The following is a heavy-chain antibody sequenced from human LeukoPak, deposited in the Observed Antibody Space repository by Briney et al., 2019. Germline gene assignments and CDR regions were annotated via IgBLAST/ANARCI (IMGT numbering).Heavy chain of an antibody. J-gene: IGHJ5*02. CDR1: GGSFSNYY. Sequence: KASETLSLTCAVYGGSFSNYYWSWVRQPPGKGLEWIGEINHSGSTNYNPSLKSRVTIPVDTSKNQFSLKLSSVTAADTAVYYCARHVDGRSWFDPWGQGTLVTVSS. D-gene: IGHD5-12*01. CDR2: INHSGST. V-gene: IGHV4-34*01. CDR3: ARHVDGRSWFDP.